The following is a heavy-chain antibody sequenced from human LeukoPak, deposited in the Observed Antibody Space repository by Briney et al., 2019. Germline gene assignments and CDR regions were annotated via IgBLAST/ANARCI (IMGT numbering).Heavy chain of an antibody. Sequence: GGSLRLSCAASGFTFSSYWMHWVRQAPGKGLVWVSRISGDESSTSYADSVKGRFTISRDNAKNTLFLQMSSLKAEDTAVYYCAKERNLEIAVAGTIFDYWGQGTLVTVSS. D-gene: IGHD6-19*01. CDR1: GFTFSSYW. CDR2: ISGDESST. V-gene: IGHV3-74*01. CDR3: AKERNLEIAVAGTIFDY. J-gene: IGHJ4*02.